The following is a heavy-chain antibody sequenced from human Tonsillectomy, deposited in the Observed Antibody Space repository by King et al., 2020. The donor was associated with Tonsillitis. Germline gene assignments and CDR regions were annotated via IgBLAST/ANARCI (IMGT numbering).Heavy chain of an antibody. CDR3: ARDRSTYGSGSYDY. Sequence: QLQESGPGLVKPSETLSLTCTVSGGSISSYYWSWIRQPPGKGLEWIGYIYYSGSTNYNPSLKSRVTISVDTSKNQFSLKLSSVTAADTAVYYCARDRSTYGSGSYDYWGQGTLVTVSS. J-gene: IGHJ4*02. D-gene: IGHD3-10*01. V-gene: IGHV4-59*01. CDR2: IYYSGST. CDR1: GGSISSYY.